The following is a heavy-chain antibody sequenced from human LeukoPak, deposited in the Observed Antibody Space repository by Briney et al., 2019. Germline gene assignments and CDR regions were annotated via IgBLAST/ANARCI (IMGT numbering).Heavy chain of an antibody. CDR1: GGSISSGGYS. D-gene: IGHD3-22*01. CDR3: ARSYYYDSSGYDH. V-gene: IGHV4-30-2*01. J-gene: IGHJ4*02. Sequence: SETLSLTCAISGGSISSGGYSWSWIRQPPGKGLEWIGYIYHSGSTYYNPSLKSRVTISVDRSKNQLSLKLSSVTAADTAVYYCARSYYYDSSGYDHWGQGTLVTVSS. CDR2: IYHSGST.